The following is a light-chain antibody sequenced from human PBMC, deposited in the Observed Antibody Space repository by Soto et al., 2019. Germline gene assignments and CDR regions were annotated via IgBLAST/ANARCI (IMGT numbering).Light chain of an antibody. CDR2: EVS. V-gene: IGLV2-14*01. J-gene: IGLJ1*01. CDR1: SSDVGIYNY. CDR3: SSYTTSSTRV. Sequence: QSVLAQPASVSVSPGQSITISCTGSSSDVGIYNYVSWYQQHPGKVPKLIIYEVSNRPSGVSNRFSGSKSGNTASLTISGAQAEDEADYYCSSYTTSSTRVFGTGTKVTVL.